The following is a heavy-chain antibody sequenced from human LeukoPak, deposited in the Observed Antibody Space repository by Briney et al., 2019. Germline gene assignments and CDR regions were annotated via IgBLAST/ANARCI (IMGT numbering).Heavy chain of an antibody. J-gene: IGHJ5*02. CDR1: GGSISSYY. CDR3: ARDRGYCSSTSCYQWFDP. V-gene: IGHV4-59*01. CDR2: IYYSGCT. Sequence: PSETLSLTCTVSGGSISSYYWSWIRQPPGKGLEWIGYIYYSGCTNYNPSLKSRVTISVDTSKNQFSLKLSSVTAADTAVYYCARDRGYCSSTSCYQWFDPWGQGTLVTVSS. D-gene: IGHD2-2*01.